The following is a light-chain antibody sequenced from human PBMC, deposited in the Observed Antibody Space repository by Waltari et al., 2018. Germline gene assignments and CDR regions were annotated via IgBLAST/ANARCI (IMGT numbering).Light chain of an antibody. CDR3: SSYAGTNNFVV. Sequence: QSALTQPPSASGSPGHSVTISCTGTITDVGAFDYVSWYQQHPGKAPKVVISEVTKRPSGVPDRFSGSRSGNTAFLTVSGLQPEDEANYYCSSYAGTNNFVVFGGGTKLTVL. V-gene: IGLV2-8*01. CDR2: EVT. J-gene: IGLJ2*01. CDR1: ITDVGAFDY.